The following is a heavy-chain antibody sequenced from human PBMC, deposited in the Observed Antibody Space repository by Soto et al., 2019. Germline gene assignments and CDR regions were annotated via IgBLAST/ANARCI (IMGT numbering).Heavy chain of an antibody. J-gene: IGHJ4*02. CDR1: GFTFSSYG. V-gene: IGHV3-33*01. CDR2: IWYDGSNK. D-gene: IGHD6-13*01. CDR3: ARDRIAAAGPDTNFDY. Sequence: PGGSLRLSCAASGFTFSSYGMHWVRQAPGKGLEWVAVIWYDGSNKYYADSVKGRFTISRDNSKNTLYLQMNSLRAEDTAVYYCARDRIAAAGPDTNFDYWGQGALVTVS.